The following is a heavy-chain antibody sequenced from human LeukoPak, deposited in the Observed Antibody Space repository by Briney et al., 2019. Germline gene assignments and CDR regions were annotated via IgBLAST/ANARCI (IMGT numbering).Heavy chain of an antibody. D-gene: IGHD4-23*01. Sequence: GGSLRLSCAASGFTSSSYAMHWVRQAPGKGLEYVSAISSNGGSTYYANSVKGRFTISRDNSKNTLYLQMGSLRAEDMAVYYCARSGADYGGNSLGSEFDYWGQGTLVTVSS. CDR3: ARSGADYGGNSLGSEFDY. CDR2: ISSNGGST. V-gene: IGHV3-64*01. CDR1: GFTSSSYA. J-gene: IGHJ4*02.